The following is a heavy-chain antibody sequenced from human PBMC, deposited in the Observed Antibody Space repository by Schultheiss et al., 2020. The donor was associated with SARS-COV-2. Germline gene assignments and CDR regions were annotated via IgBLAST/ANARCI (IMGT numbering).Heavy chain of an antibody. CDR3: ARMSLPGYVNVPFDP. Sequence: SETLSLTCTVSGGSISSYYWSWIRQPAGKGLEWIGEINHSGSTNYNPSLKSRVTISVDRSKNQFSLKVSSLTAADTAVYYCARMSLPGYVNVPFDPWGQGTLVTVSS. D-gene: IGHD5-12*01. V-gene: IGHV4-59*08. J-gene: IGHJ5*02. CDR2: INHSGST. CDR1: GGSISSYY.